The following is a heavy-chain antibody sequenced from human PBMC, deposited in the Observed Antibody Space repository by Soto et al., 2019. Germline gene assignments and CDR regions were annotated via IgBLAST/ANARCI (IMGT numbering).Heavy chain of an antibody. CDR1: GFTFSSYA. V-gene: IGHV3-23*01. D-gene: IGHD3-3*01. Sequence: GGSLRLSCAASGFTFSSYAMSWVRQAPGKGLEWVSAISGSGGSTYYADSVKGRFTISRDNSKNTLYLQMNSLRAEDTAVYYCATSYYDFWSGYLFASWGQGTLVTVS. J-gene: IGHJ4*02. CDR3: ATSYYDFWSGYLFAS. CDR2: ISGSGGST.